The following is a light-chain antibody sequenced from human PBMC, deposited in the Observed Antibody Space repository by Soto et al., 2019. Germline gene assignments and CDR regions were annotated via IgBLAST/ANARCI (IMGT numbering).Light chain of an antibody. Sequence: QSVLTQPPSESGTPGQRVTISCSGSRSNVGSNPVNWYRQLPGTAPKLLVSTSYQRPSGVPDRFSGSKSGTSAALAISGLQSEDEADYYCAAWDDSLDGYVFGTGTKLTVL. CDR3: AAWDDSLDGYV. J-gene: IGLJ1*01. CDR1: RSNVGSNP. V-gene: IGLV1-44*01. CDR2: TSY.